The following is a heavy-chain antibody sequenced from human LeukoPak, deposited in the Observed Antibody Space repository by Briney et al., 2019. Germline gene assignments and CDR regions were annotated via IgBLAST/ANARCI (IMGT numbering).Heavy chain of an antibody. CDR1: GFGFSVYW. CDR2: INEDGTSA. J-gene: IGHJ4*02. V-gene: IGHV3-74*01. CDR3: ARVPTTSYGSGQ. D-gene: IGHD5-18*01. Sequence: PGGSLRLSCAASGFGFSVYWMHWVRQAPGKGLVWVAHINEDGTSARHADSVKGRFTISRDNAKNTLYLQMNSLTVEDTAVYYCARVPTTSYGSGQWGQGSLVTVSS.